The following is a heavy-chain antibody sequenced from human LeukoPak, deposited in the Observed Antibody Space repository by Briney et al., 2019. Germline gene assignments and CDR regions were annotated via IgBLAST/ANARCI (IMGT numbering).Heavy chain of an antibody. V-gene: IGHV4-28*03. CDR2: IFYAGST. CDR3: AKGSGINHYHWIDP. D-gene: IGHD1-14*01. Sequence: PSETLSLTCAVSGYSISSNHWWGWIRQPPGKGLEWIGYIFYAGSTYYNPSLKSRVTMSVDTSKNQFSLRLSSVTAVDTALYYCAKGSGINHYHWIDPWGQGTLVTVSS. J-gene: IGHJ5*02. CDR1: GYSISSNHW.